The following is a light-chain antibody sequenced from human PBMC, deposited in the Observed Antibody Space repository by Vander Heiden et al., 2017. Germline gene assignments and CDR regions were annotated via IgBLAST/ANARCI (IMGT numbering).Light chain of an antibody. CDR3: QQSYMSVLT. V-gene: IGKV1-39*01. Sequence: DIQMTQSASSLSASVGDRVTITCRASQSIRSHLNWYQQKPGKAPKRLIFAACRLQTGVTAMFSGSGSGTDFTLTISSLQPEDVATYYCQQSYMSVLTVGGGTKVDMK. CDR2: AAC. CDR1: QSIRSH. J-gene: IGKJ3*01.